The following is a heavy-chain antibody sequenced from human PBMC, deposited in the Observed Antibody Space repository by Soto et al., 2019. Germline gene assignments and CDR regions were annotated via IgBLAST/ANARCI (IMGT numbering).Heavy chain of an antibody. V-gene: IGHV3-23*01. CDR2: ISGSGGST. J-gene: IGHJ6*02. Sequence: GGSLRLSCAASGFTFSSYAMSWVRQAPGKGLEWVSAISGSGGSTYYADSVKGRFTISRDNSKNTLYLQMNSLRAEDTAVYYCAKASSRSWYPYYSYYYGMDVWGQGTPVTVYS. D-gene: IGHD6-13*01. CDR1: GFTFSSYA. CDR3: AKASSRSWYPYYSYYYGMDV.